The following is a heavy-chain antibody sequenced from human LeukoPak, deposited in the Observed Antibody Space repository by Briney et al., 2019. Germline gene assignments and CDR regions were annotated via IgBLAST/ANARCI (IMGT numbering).Heavy chain of an antibody. V-gene: IGHV3-30-3*01. D-gene: IGHD6-19*01. CDR3: ARDAEGRIAVAGIDY. CDR1: GFTFSSYA. J-gene: IGHJ4*02. Sequence: PGRSLRLSCAASGFTFSSYAMHWVRQAPGKGLEWVAVISYDGSNKYYADSVKGRFTISRDNSKNTLYLQMNSLRAEDTAVYYCARDAEGRIAVAGIDYWGQGTLVTVST. CDR2: ISYDGSNK.